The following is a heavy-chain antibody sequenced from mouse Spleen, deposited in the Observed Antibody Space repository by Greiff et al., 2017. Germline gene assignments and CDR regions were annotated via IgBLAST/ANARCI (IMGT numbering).Heavy chain of an antibody. V-gene: IGHV2-6-1*01. CDR2: IWSDGST. J-gene: IGHJ4*01. D-gene: IGHD1-1*01. CDR3: ARQLTTVVAPYAMDY. CDR1: GFSLTSYG. Sequence: VQGVESGPGLVAPSQSLSITCTVSGFSLTSYGVHWVRQPPGKGLEWLVVIWSDGSTTYNSALKSRLSISKDNSKSQVFLKMNSLQTDDTAMYYCARQLTTVVAPYAMDYWGQGTSVTVSS.